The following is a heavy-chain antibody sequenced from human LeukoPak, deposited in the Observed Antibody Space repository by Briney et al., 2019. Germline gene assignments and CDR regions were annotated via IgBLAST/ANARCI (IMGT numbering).Heavy chain of an antibody. J-gene: IGHJ5*02. D-gene: IGHD2-21*02. CDR1: GFTFSSYA. Sequence: GGSLRLSCAASGFTFSSYAMSWVRQAPGKGLEWVSAISGSGGSTYYADSVKGRFTISRDNSKNTLYLQMNGLRAEDTAVYYCAKDPTFCGGDCEDWFDPWGQGTLVTVSS. V-gene: IGHV3-23*01. CDR2: ISGSGGST. CDR3: AKDPTFCGGDCEDWFDP.